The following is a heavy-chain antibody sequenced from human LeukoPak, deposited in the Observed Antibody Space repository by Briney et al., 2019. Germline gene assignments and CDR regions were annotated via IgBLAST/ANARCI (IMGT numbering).Heavy chain of an antibody. Sequence: GGSLRLSCAASEFSVGSNYMTWVRQAPGKGLEWVSLIYSGGSTYYADSVKGRFTISRDNSKNTLYLQMNSLGAEDTAVYYCAKDQYYGALYYYYMDVWGKGTTVTVSS. CDR2: IYSGGST. CDR3: AKDQYYGALYYYYMDV. J-gene: IGHJ6*03. D-gene: IGHD4-17*01. V-gene: IGHV3-66*01. CDR1: EFSVGSNY.